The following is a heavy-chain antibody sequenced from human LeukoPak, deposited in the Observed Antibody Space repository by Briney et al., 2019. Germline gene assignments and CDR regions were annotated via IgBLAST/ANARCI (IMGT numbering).Heavy chain of an antibody. V-gene: IGHV4-61*01. CDR2: IYYSGST. D-gene: IGHD5-12*01. CDR3: ARGAVDNMASGY. J-gene: IGHJ4*02. Sequence: SETLSLTCIVSGYSISSSYYWSWIRQPPGKGLEWIGYIYYSGSTNYNPSLKSRVTISVDTSKNQFSLRLSSVTAADTAVYYCARGAVDNMASGYWGQGTLVTVSS. CDR1: GYSISSSYY.